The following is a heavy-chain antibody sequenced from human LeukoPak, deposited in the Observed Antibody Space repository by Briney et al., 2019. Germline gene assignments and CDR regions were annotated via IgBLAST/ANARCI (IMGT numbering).Heavy chain of an antibody. J-gene: IGHJ4*02. Sequence: SETLSLTCTVAGVSINSDYWSWIRQPPGKGVEWIGYIFYSGTINYNPSLKSRITISVDTSKNQVSLKLSTVTAADTAVYYCAKDVPTAYFDYWGQGTLVTVSS. CDR1: GVSINSDY. D-gene: IGHD2-2*01. CDR3: AKDVPTAYFDY. CDR2: IFYSGTI. V-gene: IGHV4-59*01.